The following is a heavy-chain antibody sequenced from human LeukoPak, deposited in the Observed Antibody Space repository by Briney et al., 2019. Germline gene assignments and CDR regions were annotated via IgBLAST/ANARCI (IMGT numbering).Heavy chain of an antibody. CDR1: GFTFSNYG. J-gene: IGHJ4*02. D-gene: IGHD2-15*01. Sequence: GRSLRLSCAVSGFTFSNYGVHWVRQAPGKGLEWVALLSSGGINKHYADSVKGRFIISRDKSMNTLYLQMNSLRVEDTAVYYCARDHAGSGRAFDNWGQGTLVTVSS. CDR3: ARDHAGSGRAFDN. V-gene: IGHV3-30*03. CDR2: LSSGGINK.